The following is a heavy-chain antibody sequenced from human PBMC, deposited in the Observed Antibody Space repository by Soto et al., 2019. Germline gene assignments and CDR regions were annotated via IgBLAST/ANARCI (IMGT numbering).Heavy chain of an antibody. CDR3: ARARVVPAANWFDP. CDR1: GYTFTSYG. Sequence: ASVKVSCKASGYTFTSYGISWVRQAPGQGLEWMGWISAYNGNTNYAQKLQGRVTMTTDTSTSTAYMELKSLRSDDMAVYYCARARVVPAANWFDPWGQGTLVTVSS. D-gene: IGHD2-2*01. V-gene: IGHV1-18*03. CDR2: ISAYNGNT. J-gene: IGHJ5*02.